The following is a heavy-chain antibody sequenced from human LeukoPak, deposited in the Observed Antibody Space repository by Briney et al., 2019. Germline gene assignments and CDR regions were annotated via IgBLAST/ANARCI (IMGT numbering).Heavy chain of an antibody. V-gene: IGHV3-48*03. Sequence: GGSLRLSCAASGFTVRNYDMNWVRQAPGKGLEWVSFIGSSGSPIYYADSVKGRFTISRDNAKNSLYLQMSSLRVEDTAVYYCARGPAGDPFDHWGQGTLVTVSS. CDR2: IGSSGSPI. CDR1: GFTVRNYD. J-gene: IGHJ4*02. D-gene: IGHD3-16*01. CDR3: ARGPAGDPFDH.